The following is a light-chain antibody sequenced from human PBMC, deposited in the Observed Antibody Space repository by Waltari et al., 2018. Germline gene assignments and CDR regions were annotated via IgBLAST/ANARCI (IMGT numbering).Light chain of an antibody. CDR2: DAS. J-gene: IGKJ4*01. V-gene: IGKV1-33*01. CDR3: QQYDNLPLT. CDR1: QDISNY. Sequence: DIQMTQSPSSLSASVVDRVTITCQASQDISNYFNWYQQKPGKAPKRLIYDASKLETGVPSRFSGSGSGTDFTFTISSLQPEDIATYYCQQYDNLPLTFGGGTKVEIK.